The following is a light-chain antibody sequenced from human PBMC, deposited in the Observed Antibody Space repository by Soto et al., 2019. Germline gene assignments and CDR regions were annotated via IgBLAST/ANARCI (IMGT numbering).Light chain of an antibody. J-gene: IGLJ2*01. Sequence: QSALTQPASVSGSPGQSITISCTGTSSDVGSYNLVSWYQQHPGKAPKLMIYEGSKRPSGVSNRFSGSKSGNTASLTISGLQAEDEADYYCCSYAGRSNVVFGGGTKVTGL. CDR2: EGS. CDR3: CSYAGRSNVV. V-gene: IGLV2-23*01. CDR1: SSDVGSYNL.